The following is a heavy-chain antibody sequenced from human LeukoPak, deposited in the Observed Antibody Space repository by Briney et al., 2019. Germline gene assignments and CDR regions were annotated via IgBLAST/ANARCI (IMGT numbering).Heavy chain of an antibody. CDR1: GYTFTGYY. Sequence: ASVKVSCKASGYTFTGYYMHWVRQAPGQGLEWMGWISAYNGNTNYAQKLQGRVTMTTDTSTSTAYMELRSLRSDDTAVYYCARDRFGRTGVRFDYWGQGTLVTVSS. CDR3: ARDRFGRTGVRFDY. J-gene: IGHJ4*02. V-gene: IGHV1-18*04. CDR2: ISAYNGNT. D-gene: IGHD3-10*01.